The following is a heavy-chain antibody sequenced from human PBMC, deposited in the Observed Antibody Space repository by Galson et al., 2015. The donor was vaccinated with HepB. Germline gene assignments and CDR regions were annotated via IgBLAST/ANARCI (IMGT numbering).Heavy chain of an antibody. D-gene: IGHD5-24*01. CDR3: ARDSGRWLQPYWYFDL. CDR2: IWYDGSNK. Sequence: SLRLSCAASGFTFSSYGMHWVRQAPGKGLEWVAVIWYDGSNKYYADSVKGRFTISRDYSKNTLYLQMNSLRAEDTAVYYCARDSGRWLQPYWYFDLWGRGTLVTVSS. J-gene: IGHJ2*01. CDR1: GFTFSSYG. V-gene: IGHV3-33*08.